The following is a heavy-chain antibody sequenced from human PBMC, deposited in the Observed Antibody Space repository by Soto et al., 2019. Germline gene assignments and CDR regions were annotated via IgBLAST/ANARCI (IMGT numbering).Heavy chain of an antibody. CDR2: ISWNSGSI. Sequence: EVQLVESGGGLVQPGRSLRLSCAASGFTFDDYAMHWVRQAPGKGLEWVSGISWNSGSIGYADSVKGRFTISRDNAKNYLYLQMNSLRAEDTALYYCAKDFKTTVRVGYFDYWGQGTLVTVSS. D-gene: IGHD4-4*01. J-gene: IGHJ4*02. CDR3: AKDFKTTVRVGYFDY. CDR1: GFTFDDYA. V-gene: IGHV3-9*01.